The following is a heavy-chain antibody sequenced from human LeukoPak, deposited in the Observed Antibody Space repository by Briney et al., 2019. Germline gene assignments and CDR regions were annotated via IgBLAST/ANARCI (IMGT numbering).Heavy chain of an antibody. J-gene: IGHJ6*02. CDR2: IYYSGST. CDR3: ARHSPYSSSWYGNYYGMDV. V-gene: IGHV4-39*01. CDR1: GGSISSSSYY. D-gene: IGHD6-13*01. Sequence: SETLSLTCTVSGGSISSSSYYWGWIRQPPGKGLEWIGSIYYSGSTHYNPSLKSRVTISVDTSKNQFSLKLSSVTAADTAVYYCARHSPYSSSWYGNYYGMDVWGQGTTVTVSS.